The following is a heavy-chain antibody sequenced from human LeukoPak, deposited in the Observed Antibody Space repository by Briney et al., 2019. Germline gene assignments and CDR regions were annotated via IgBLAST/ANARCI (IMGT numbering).Heavy chain of an antibody. V-gene: IGHV3-23*01. CDR1: GFTFNSYA. CDR2: ISARGGTT. D-gene: IGHD2-2*01. J-gene: IGHJ4*02. Sequence: GGSLRLSCAASGFTFNSYAMSWVRQAPGKGLEWVSAISARGGTTYYAASVKGRFTISRDNSKSTLYLQMNSLRAEDTAVYYCARKVPFDYWGQGTLVTVSS. CDR3: ARKVPFDY.